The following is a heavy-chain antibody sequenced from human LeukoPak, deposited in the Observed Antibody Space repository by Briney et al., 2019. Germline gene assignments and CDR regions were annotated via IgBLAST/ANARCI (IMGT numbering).Heavy chain of an antibody. CDR1: GFTFSDYY. V-gene: IGHV3-11*01. CDR2: ISSSGSTI. J-gene: IGHJ4*02. CDR3: ARGLYYYDSSGYSLFDY. Sequence: GGSLRLSCAASGFTFSDYYMSWIRQAPGKGLEWVSYISSSGSTIFYADSVKGRFTISRDNAKNSLYLQMNGLRAEDTAVYYCARGLYYYDSSGYSLFDYWGQGTLVTVSS. D-gene: IGHD3-22*01.